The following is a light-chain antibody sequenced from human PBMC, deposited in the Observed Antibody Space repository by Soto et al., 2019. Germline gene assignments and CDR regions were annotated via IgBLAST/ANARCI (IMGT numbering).Light chain of an antibody. Sequence: DIQMTQSPSSLSASVGDRVTISCRASQGIGNFLAWYQQKPGTVPTLLIYAASILQSGVPSRFSGSGSGTDFALTISSLQPEDVATYYCQKYDSPPRTFGQGTKVEL. CDR3: QKYDSPPRT. V-gene: IGKV1-27*01. J-gene: IGKJ1*01. CDR2: AAS. CDR1: QGIGNF.